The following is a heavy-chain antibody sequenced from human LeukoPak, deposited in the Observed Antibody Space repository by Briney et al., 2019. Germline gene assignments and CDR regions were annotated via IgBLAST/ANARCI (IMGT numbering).Heavy chain of an antibody. D-gene: IGHD3/OR15-3a*01. V-gene: IGHV4-61*02. CDR3: ARYWAGYRFDP. CDR2: IYTSGST. CDR1: GGSISSGSYY. J-gene: IGHJ5*02. Sequence: SETLSLTCTVSGGSISSGSYYWSWIRQPAGKGLEWIGRIYTSGSTNYNPSLKSRVTISVDTSKNQFSLKLSSVTAADTAVYYCARYWAGYRFDPWGQGTLVTVSS.